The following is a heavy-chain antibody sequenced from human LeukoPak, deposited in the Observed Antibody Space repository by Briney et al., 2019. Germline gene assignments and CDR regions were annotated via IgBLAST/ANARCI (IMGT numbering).Heavy chain of an antibody. D-gene: IGHD6-6*01. V-gene: IGHV3-20*04. CDR1: GFTFSDYG. CDR2: INWNGGDT. CDR3: ARVHGSSSSLAHLSPSDY. Sequence: PGGSLRLSCATSGFTFSDYGMSWVRQAPGKGLEWVSGINWNGGDTSYADSVKGRFTISRDSAKNSLYLQMNSLRAEDTAVYYCARVHGSSSSLAHLSPSDYWGQGTLVTVSS. J-gene: IGHJ4*02.